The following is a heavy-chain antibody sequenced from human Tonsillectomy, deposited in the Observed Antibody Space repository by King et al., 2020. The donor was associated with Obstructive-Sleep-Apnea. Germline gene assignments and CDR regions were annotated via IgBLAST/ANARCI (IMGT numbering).Heavy chain of an antibody. CDR2: ISWNSGSL. V-gene: IGHV3-9*01. Sequence: VQLVESGGGLVQPGRSLRLSCAASGFTFDDYAMHWVRQAPGKGLEGVSGISWNSGSLGYADSVKGRFTISRDNAKNSLYLQINSLRAEDTAWYYCEKDTDYGDNYNFDYWGQGTLVTVSS. CDR3: EKDTDYGDNYNFDY. CDR1: GFTFDDYA. J-gene: IGHJ4*02. D-gene: IGHD4-17*01.